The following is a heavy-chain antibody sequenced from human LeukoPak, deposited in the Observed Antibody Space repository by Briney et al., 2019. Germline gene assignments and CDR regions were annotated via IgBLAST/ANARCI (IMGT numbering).Heavy chain of an antibody. CDR2: INHSGST. J-gene: IGHJ4*02. V-gene: IGHV4-39*07. CDR3: ARADCTNGVCYP. Sequence: SETLSLTCTVSGGSIRSSYYYWSWIRQPPGKGLEWIGEINHSGSTNYNPSLKSRVTISVDTSKNQFSLKLSSVTAADTAVYYCARADCTNGVCYPWGQGTLVTVSS. CDR1: GGSIRSSYYY. D-gene: IGHD2-8*01.